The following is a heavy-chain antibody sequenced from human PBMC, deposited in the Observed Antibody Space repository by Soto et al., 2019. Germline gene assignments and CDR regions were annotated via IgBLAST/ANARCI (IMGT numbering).Heavy chain of an antibody. CDR1: GDSVSSNSAA. V-gene: IGHV6-1*01. CDR3: ARDLIAAAGTRNYYYYGMDV. CDR2: TYYRSKWYN. D-gene: IGHD6-13*01. Sequence: PSQTLSLTCAISGDSVSSNSAAWSWIRQSPSRGLEWLGRTYYRSKWYNAYAVSVKRRITINPDTAKSQFSLQLNSVPPEDTAVYYCARDLIAAAGTRNYYYYGMDVWGQGATVTVSS. J-gene: IGHJ6*02.